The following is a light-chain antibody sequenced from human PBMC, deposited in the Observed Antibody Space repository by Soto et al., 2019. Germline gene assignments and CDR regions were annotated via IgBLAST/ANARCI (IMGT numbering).Light chain of an antibody. CDR1: QSVSSGY. CDR2: GAS. Sequence: DIVLTQSPGTLYLSPGERATLSCRASQSVSSGYLAWYQQRPGQAPRLLIYGASTRATGIPDRFSGSGSGTDFTLTISRLEPEDFAVYYCHQYGISPFGGGTKVEIK. CDR3: HQYGISP. V-gene: IGKV3-20*01. J-gene: IGKJ4*01.